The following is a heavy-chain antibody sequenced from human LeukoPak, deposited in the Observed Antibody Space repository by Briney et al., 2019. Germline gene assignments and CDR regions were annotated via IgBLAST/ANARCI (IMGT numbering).Heavy chain of an antibody. CDR3: ARAFSGVVPPAVVFDY. Sequence: SETLSLTCTVSSGSINSVGSYWSWIRQHPEKGLEWIGHIYYSGSTYYSPSLESRLSMSVDTSKNQFSLKLSSVTAADTAVYYCARAFSGVVPPAVVFDYWGQGILVTVSP. CDR2: IYYSGST. D-gene: IGHD2-2*01. CDR1: SGSINSVGSY. V-gene: IGHV4-31*03. J-gene: IGHJ4*02.